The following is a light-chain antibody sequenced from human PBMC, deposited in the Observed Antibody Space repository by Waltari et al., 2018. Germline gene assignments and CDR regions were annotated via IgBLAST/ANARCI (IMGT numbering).Light chain of an antibody. Sequence: QSALAQPPSASGSPGQSLTISCTGTDTDIGTYDFVSWYQHEAGKAPKLLIYDVTKRPSGGPHRFSGSKSGKTASLTVSGLQAEDEADYYCCSYTGNNNYVVGTGTKVTVL. CDR3: CSYTGNNNYV. CDR2: DVT. J-gene: IGLJ1*01. CDR1: DTDIGTYDF. V-gene: IGLV2-8*01.